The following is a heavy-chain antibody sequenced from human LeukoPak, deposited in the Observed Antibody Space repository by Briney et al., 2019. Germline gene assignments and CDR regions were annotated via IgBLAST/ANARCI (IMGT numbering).Heavy chain of an antibody. V-gene: IGHV4-59*11. CDR2: IYHSVST. J-gene: IGHJ6*03. Sequence: PSETLSLTCTVSGGSISSHFWSWIRRPPGKGLEWIGYIYHSVSTNYNPSLKSRVTMSVDTSKNQFSLKLSSVTAADTAVYYCARDHLPAATPGYYMDVWGKGTTVTVSS. D-gene: IGHD2-15*01. CDR3: ARDHLPAATPGYYMDV. CDR1: GGSISSHF.